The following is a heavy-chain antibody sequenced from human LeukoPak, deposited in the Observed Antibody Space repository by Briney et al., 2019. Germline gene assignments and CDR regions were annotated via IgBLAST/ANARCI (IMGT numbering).Heavy chain of an antibody. CDR1: GGSISGGSYY. D-gene: IGHD4-17*01. V-gene: IGHV4-61*02. J-gene: IGHJ4*02. CDR2: IYTSGST. Sequence: SQTLSLTCTVSGGSISGGSYYWSWIRQPAGKGLEWIGRIYTSGSTNYNPSLKSRVTISVDTPKNQFSLKLSSVTAADTAVYYCARDQGYGDPGYWGQGTLVTVSS. CDR3: ARDQGYGDPGY.